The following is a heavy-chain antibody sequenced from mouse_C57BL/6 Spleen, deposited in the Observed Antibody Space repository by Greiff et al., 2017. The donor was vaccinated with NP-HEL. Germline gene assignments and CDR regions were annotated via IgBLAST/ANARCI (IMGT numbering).Heavy chain of an antibody. CDR3: ARDGNSYAMDY. D-gene: IGHD2-1*01. CDR1: GFTFSSYA. V-gene: IGHV5-4*01. Sequence: EVMLVESGGGLVKPGGSLKLSCAASGFTFSSYAMSWVRQTPEKRLEWVATISDGGSYTYYPDNVKGRFTISRDNAKNDLYLQRSHLKSEDTAMYYCARDGNSYAMDYWGQGTSVTVSS. J-gene: IGHJ4*01. CDR2: ISDGGSYT.